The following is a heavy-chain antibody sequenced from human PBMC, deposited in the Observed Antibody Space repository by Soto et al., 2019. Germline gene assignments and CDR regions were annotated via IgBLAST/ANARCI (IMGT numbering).Heavy chain of an antibody. D-gene: IGHD6-13*01. J-gene: IGHJ4*02. CDR1: GFTFSDYY. CDR2: ISSATTTI. CDR3: ARGIAAAGPKLDY. Sequence: PGGSLRLASAASGFTFSDYYMSWVRQAPGKGLEWVSYISSATTTIYYADSVKGRFTISRDNAKNSLHLQMNSLRADDTAVYYCARGIAAAGPKLDYWGQGTLVTVSS. V-gene: IGHV3-11*04.